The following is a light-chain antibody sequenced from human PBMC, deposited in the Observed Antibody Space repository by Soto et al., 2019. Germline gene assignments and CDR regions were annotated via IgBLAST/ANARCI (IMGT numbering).Light chain of an antibody. J-gene: IGKJ1*01. Sequence: EIVMTQSPATLSVSPGERATLSCRASQSVSSNLAWYQQKPGQAPRLLIYGASTRATGIPDGFSGSGSGTEFTLTISSLQPDDFATYYCQHYNSYSEAFGQGTKVDIK. V-gene: IGKV3-15*01. CDR2: GAS. CDR3: QHYNSYSEA. CDR1: QSVSSN.